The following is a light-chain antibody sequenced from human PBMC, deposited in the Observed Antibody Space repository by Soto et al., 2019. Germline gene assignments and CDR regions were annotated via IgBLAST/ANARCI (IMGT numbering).Light chain of an antibody. CDR2: GAS. V-gene: IGKV3-15*01. CDR1: QTISND. CDR3: QQKKKWPPVT. Sequence: EVVMTQAPSTVSVYPGEGVTLSCRASQTISNDLARYQQKPGQAPRLLIYGASTRATGVPARFSGGGSGTEFTLTNSSLQAEDLAFKYSQQKKKWPPVTVGGGTKVEIK. J-gene: IGKJ4*02.